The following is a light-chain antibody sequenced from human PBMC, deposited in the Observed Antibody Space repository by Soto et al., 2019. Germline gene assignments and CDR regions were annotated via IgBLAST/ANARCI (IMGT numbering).Light chain of an antibody. V-gene: IGKV3-15*01. CDR2: GAS. J-gene: IGKJ1*01. CDR1: QSVRSN. Sequence: VVIAQCQDTLSASPGGMATLSCRASQSVRSNLAWYQQKPGQAPRLLIYGASTRATGIPARFSGSGSGTEFTLTSSSLQSGDFAVYYCQQYNNWWTFGQGAKVDIK. CDR3: QQYNNWWT.